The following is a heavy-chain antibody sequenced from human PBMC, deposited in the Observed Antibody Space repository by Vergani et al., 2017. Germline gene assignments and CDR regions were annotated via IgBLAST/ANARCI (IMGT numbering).Heavy chain of an antibody. Sequence: QVQLVQSGAEVKKPGSSVKVSCRASGYTFTSYGISLVRQAPGQGLEWMGWISAYNGNTNYAQKLQGRVTMTTNKSSSTAYMELRSLRSDDTAVYYWVRVRDSNVYYYDYGMDVWGQGTTVTVSS. CDR1: GYTFTSYG. CDR2: ISAYNGNT. J-gene: IGHJ6*02. CDR3: VRVRDSNVYYYDYGMDV. V-gene: IGHV1-18*01. D-gene: IGHD4-11*01.